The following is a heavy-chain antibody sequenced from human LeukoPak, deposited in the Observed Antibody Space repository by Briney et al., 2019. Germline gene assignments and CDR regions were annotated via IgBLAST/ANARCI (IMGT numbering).Heavy chain of an antibody. CDR3: ARSFLKYYYDSSSLFDY. CDR2: ISSSGSTI. J-gene: IGHJ4*02. D-gene: IGHD3-22*01. V-gene: IGHV3-48*03. CDR1: GFTFSSYE. Sequence: PGGSLRLSCAASGFTFSSYEMNWVRQAPGRGREGVSYISSSGSTIYYADSVKGRFTISRDNAKNSLYLQMNSLRAEDTAVYYCARSFLKYYYDSSSLFDYWGQGTLVTVSS.